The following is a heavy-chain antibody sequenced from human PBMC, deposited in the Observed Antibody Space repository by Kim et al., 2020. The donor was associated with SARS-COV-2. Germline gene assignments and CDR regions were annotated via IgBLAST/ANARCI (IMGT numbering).Heavy chain of an antibody. CDR1: GGSINGFH. J-gene: IGHJ4*02. CDR2: IYTSGRT. Sequence: ETLSLTCTVSGGSINGFHWSWIRQPPGKGLEWIGFIYTSGRTNYNPPLKSRVTISFDISKNQFSLKLTSVTAADTAVYYCAREQLRFSGSYHFDYWGQGTLVTVSS. V-gene: IGHV4-59*01. D-gene: IGHD1-26*01. CDR3: AREQLRFSGSYHFDY.